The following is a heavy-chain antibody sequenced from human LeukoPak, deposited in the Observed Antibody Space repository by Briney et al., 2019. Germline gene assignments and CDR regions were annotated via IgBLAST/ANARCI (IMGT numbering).Heavy chain of an antibody. D-gene: IGHD6-19*01. J-gene: IGHJ5*02. Sequence: ASVKVSCKASGYTFIGYYMHWVRQAPGQGLEWMGWINPNNGGTNYAHKFQGRVTMTRDTSISTAYMELSRLRSDDTAVYYCARGLTTGLAVAGFWRSNWFDPWGQGTLVTVSS. CDR2: INPNNGGT. V-gene: IGHV1-2*07. CDR3: ARGLTTGLAVAGFWRSNWFDP. CDR1: GYTFIGYY.